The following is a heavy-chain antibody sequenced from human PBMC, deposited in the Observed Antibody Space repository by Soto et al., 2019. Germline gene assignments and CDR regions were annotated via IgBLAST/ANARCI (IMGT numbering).Heavy chain of an antibody. J-gene: IGHJ6*02. V-gene: IGHV3-9*01. CDR2: ISWNSGSL. Sequence: PGGSLRLSCAASGFTFDDYAMHWVRQAPGKGLEWVSGISWNSGSLGYADSVKGRFSISRDNAKNSLYLQINSLRVEDTAFYYCAKDITSGSGTYHGMDVWGQGTTVTVSS. D-gene: IGHD3-10*01. CDR3: AKDITSGSGTYHGMDV. CDR1: GFTFDDYA.